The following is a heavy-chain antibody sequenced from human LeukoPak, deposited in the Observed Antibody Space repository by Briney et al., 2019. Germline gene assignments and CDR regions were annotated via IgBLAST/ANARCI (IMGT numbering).Heavy chain of an antibody. D-gene: IGHD6-19*01. CDR3: ATEDDTSGRAGTFNLH. CDR2: ISSDGITSI. J-gene: IGHJ4*02. V-gene: IGHV3-30*03. CDR1: GFTFKIYV. Sequence: PGGSLRLSCAASGFTFKIYVLHWVRQAPGKGLEWVAGISSDGITSISYAESVKGRFTITRDNSRNTLYLQMDSLRVDDTALYYFATEDDTSGRAGTFNLHRGQGSLVTVSS.